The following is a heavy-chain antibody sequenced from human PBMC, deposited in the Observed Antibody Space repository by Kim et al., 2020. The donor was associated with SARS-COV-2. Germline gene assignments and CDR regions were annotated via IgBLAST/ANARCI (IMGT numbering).Heavy chain of an antibody. CDR2: IISIFPTT. J-gene: IGHJ6*02. V-gene: IGHV1-69*13. CDR1: GDTFISYA. D-gene: IGHD6-19*01. CDR3: ARGRIGVAGGGAYNFRMDD. Sequence: LVKVSCKASGDTFISYALSWVRQAPGQGLEWMGGIISIFPTTTYAQKFQGRLSITAGESKNIAYMDLSNLRSDDTAVYYCARGRIGVAGGGAYNFRMDDWGPGTTVTVSS.